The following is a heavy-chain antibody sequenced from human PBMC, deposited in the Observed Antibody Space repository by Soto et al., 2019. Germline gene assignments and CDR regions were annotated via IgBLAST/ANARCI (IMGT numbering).Heavy chain of an antibody. V-gene: IGHV1-46*01. Sequence: QVQLVQSGAEVKKPGASVKVSCKASGYTFTSYYMHWVRQAPRQGLEWMGIINPSGGSTSYAQKFQGRVTMTRDTSTSTVYMELSSLRTEDTAVYYCARGGTIFGVVILRDGMDVWGQGTTVTVSS. CDR1: GYTFTSYY. CDR2: INPSGGST. CDR3: ARGGTIFGVVILRDGMDV. D-gene: IGHD3-3*01. J-gene: IGHJ6*02.